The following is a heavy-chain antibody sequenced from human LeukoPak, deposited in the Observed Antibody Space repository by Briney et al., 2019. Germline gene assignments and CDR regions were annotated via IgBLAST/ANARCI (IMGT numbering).Heavy chain of an antibody. Sequence: GGSLRLSFAASGFTFSSYGMSWVRQAPGKGLEWVSAISGSGGSTYYADSVKGRFTISRDNSKNTLYLQMNSLRAEDTAVYYCANDGSGSYYFYFDYWGQGTLVTVSS. CDR2: ISGSGGST. CDR1: GFTFSSYG. J-gene: IGHJ4*02. D-gene: IGHD3-10*01. V-gene: IGHV3-23*01. CDR3: ANDGSGSYYFYFDY.